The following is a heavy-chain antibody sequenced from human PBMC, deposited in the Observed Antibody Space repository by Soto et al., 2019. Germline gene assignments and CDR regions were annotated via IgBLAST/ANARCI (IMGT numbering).Heavy chain of an antibody. CDR1: GGSIRSGGDY. Sequence: QVQLQESGPGLVKPSQTLSLTCTVAGGSIRSGGDYWSWIRQHPGKGRERIGNNYYSGGTQYNPSLKRRVTISVDTSKNQFSLKLSSVTAADTAMYYCARSQGNQQLIYYCGMDVLGEGTTVTVSP. D-gene: IGHD6-13*01. J-gene: IGHJ6*04. V-gene: IGHV4-31*03. CDR2: NYYSGGT. CDR3: ARSQGNQQLIYYCGMDV.